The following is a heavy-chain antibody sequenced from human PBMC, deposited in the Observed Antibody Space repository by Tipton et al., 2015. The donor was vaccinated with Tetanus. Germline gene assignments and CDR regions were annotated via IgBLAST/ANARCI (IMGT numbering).Heavy chain of an antibody. CDR1: GYSFSSYY. J-gene: IGHJ5*02. Sequence: QLVQSGAEVKKPGESLKISCEASGYSFSSYYIAWVRQMPGGGLEWIGFIHPGDSDTSYSPSFQGRVPISADTSINTAYLQWTSLTDSDTAVYYCAGRRSNTNLFFWLDPWGQGSPVIVSS. CDR2: IHPGDSDT. V-gene: IGHV5-51*01. CDR3: AGRRSNTNLFFWLDP. D-gene: IGHD3-3*01.